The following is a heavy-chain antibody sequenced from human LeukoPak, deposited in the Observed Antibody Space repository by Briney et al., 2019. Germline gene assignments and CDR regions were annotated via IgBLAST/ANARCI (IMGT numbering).Heavy chain of an antibody. D-gene: IGHD5-18*01. J-gene: IGHJ4*02. CDR2: IKEGGSEK. CDR3: ARGWDTAMGKGLNY. V-gene: IGHV3-7*01. CDR1: GFTFSNYW. Sequence: GGSLRLSCAASGFTFSNYWMSWVRQAPGKGLEWVANIKEGGSEKYYVDSVKGRFTISRDNAKNSLYLQMNSLRAEDTAVYYCARGWDTAMGKGLNYWGQGTLVTVSS.